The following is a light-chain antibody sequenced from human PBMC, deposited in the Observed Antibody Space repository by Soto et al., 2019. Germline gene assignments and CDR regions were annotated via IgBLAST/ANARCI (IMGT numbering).Light chain of an antibody. V-gene: IGKV3D-15*01. J-gene: IGKJ1*01. CDR3: QQAFSAEWT. Sequence: EIVMTQSPTILSVSPWERATLSCRASQSVSSNLAWYQQKPGQAPRLLIYGVYTRAPGIPARFSGSGSGTEFTLTISSLQPEDFATYFCQQAFSAEWTFGQGTKVDI. CDR2: GVY. CDR1: QSVSSN.